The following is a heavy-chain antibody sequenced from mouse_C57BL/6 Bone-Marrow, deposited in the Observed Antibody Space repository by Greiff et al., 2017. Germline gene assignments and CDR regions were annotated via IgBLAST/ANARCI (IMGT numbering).Heavy chain of an antibody. V-gene: IGHV2-6*03. CDR1: GFSLTSYG. Sequence: VQLMESGPGLVAPSQSLSITCTVSGFSLTSYGVHWVRQPPGKGLEWLVVIWSDGSTTYNSALKSRLSISKDNSKSQVSLKMNSLQTDDTAMYYCARDSNWDRGWYFDDWGTGTTVTVSA. CDR2: IWSDGST. CDR3: ARDSNWDRGWYFDD. J-gene: IGHJ1*03. D-gene: IGHD4-1*01.